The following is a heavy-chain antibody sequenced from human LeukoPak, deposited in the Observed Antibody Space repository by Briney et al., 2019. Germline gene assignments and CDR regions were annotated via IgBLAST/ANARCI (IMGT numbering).Heavy chain of an antibody. Sequence: ASVRVSCKASGYTFTSYGISWVRQAPGQGLEWMGWISAYNGNTNYAQKLQGRVTMTTDTSTSTAYMELRSLRSEDTAVYYCARVEGIAAAGTVGVWGQGTTVTVSS. CDR2: ISAYNGNT. V-gene: IGHV1-18*01. J-gene: IGHJ6*02. CDR1: GYTFTSYG. CDR3: ARVEGIAAAGTVGV. D-gene: IGHD6-25*01.